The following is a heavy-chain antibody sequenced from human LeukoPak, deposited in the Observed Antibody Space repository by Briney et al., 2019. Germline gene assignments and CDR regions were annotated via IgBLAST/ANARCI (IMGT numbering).Heavy chain of an antibody. Sequence: PSETLSLTCTVSGGSISSSSYYWGWIRQPPGKGLEWIGSIYYSGSTYYNPSLKSRVTISVDTSKNQFSLKLSSVTAADTAVYYCGRGVGLDVWGQGTTVTVSS. D-gene: IGHD2-8*01. J-gene: IGHJ6*02. CDR1: GGSISSSSYY. CDR3: GRGVGLDV. CDR2: IYYSGST. V-gene: IGHV4-39*01.